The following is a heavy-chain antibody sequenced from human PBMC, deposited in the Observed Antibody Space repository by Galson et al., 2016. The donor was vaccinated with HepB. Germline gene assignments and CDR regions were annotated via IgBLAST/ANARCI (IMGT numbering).Heavy chain of an antibody. J-gene: IGHJ4*02. CDR1: GDSIRTSNYN. CDR3: ARRRPATNPHYFDF. Sequence: SETLSLTCTVSGDSIRTSNYNWGWIRQPPGRGLEWIGTIHSSAIGYYSPSLKSRVTMSVDTSKNQFSLKLVSVTAADTAVYYCARRRPATNPHYFDFWGQGILVTVSS. D-gene: IGHD1-26*01. CDR2: IHSSAIG. V-gene: IGHV4-39*01.